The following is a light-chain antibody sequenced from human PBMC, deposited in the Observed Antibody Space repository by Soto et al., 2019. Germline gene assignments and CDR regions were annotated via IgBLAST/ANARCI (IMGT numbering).Light chain of an antibody. V-gene: IGKV3D-20*01. CDR2: DVS. CDR1: QTLLRGY. Sequence: EILWTHSPSTLSLSPGETATLSCGASQTLLRGYLAWYQQRPGLAPRLIIYDVSRRATGIPDRFSGSGSGTEFTLSINRVEPEDFAVYYCQNYDGSWTLGQGTKVDIK. J-gene: IGKJ1*01. CDR3: QNYDGSWT.